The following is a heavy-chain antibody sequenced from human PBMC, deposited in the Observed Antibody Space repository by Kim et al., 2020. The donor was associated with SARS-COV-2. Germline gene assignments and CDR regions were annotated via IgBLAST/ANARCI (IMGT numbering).Heavy chain of an antibody. D-gene: IGHD6-13*01. J-gene: IGHJ6*02. CDR3: ARGRYSSSAPYYGMDV. Sequence: GGSLRLSCAASGFTFSSYGMHWVRQAPGKGLEWVAVIWYDGSNKYYADSVKGRFTISRDNSKNTLYLQMNNLRAEDTAVYYCARGRYSSSAPYYGMDVWGQGTTVTVSS. CDR1: GFTFSSYG. V-gene: IGHV3-33*01. CDR2: IWYDGSNK.